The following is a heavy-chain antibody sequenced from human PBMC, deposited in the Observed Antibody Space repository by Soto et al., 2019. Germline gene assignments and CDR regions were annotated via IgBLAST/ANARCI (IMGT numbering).Heavy chain of an antibody. CDR3: AKYSSSGLGFDY. D-gene: IGHD6-6*01. Sequence: PSETLSLTCTVSVGSIISYYWSWIRQPPGKGLEWIGYIYHSGSSNYNPSLKSRVIMSVDTSKNQFSLKLSSVTAADTAVYFCAKYSSSGLGFDYWGQGAPVTAPQ. CDR1: VGSIISYY. J-gene: IGHJ4*02. CDR2: IYHSGSS. V-gene: IGHV4-59*03.